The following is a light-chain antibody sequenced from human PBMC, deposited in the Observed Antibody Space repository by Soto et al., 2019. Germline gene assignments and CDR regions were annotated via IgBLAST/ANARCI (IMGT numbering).Light chain of an antibody. CDR3: QQSHSFPHT. V-gene: IGKV1-12*01. Sequence: DIQMTQSPPSVSAFVGDRVTITCRASQGISSWLAWYQQQPGKAPNLLIYATSNLQTGVPSRFSGSGSGIDFTLTISSLQPEDSATYYCQQSHSFPHTFGQGTKVEIK. CDR1: QGISSW. J-gene: IGKJ2*01. CDR2: ATS.